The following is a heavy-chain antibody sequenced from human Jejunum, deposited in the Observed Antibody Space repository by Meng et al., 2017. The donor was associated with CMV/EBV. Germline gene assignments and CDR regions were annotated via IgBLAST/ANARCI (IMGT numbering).Heavy chain of an antibody. CDR1: YS. CDR3: ARVGPYYDFWSGFLVGAMDV. J-gene: IGHJ6*02. CDR2: ISSSSSFI. D-gene: IGHD3-3*01. Sequence: YSMNWVSQAPGTGLEWVSSISSSSSFIYYADSVKGRFTISRDNAKNSLYLQMNSLRAEDTAVYYCARVGPYYDFWSGFLVGAMDVWGQGTTVTVSS. V-gene: IGHV3-21*01.